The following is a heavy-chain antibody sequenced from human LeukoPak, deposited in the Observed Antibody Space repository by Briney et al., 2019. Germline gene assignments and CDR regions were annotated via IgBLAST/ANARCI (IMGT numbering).Heavy chain of an antibody. CDR1: GYTFTSYD. J-gene: IGHJ5*02. D-gene: IGHD3-3*01. CDR3: ARSAPINDFWSGYYNWFDP. Sequence: ASVKVSCKASGYTFTSYDINWVRQAPGQGLEWMGWMNPNSGNTGYAQKFQGRVTMTRNTSISTAYMELSSLRSEDTAVYYCARSAPINDFWSGYYNWFDPWGQGTLVTVSS. CDR2: MNPNSGNT. V-gene: IGHV1-8*01.